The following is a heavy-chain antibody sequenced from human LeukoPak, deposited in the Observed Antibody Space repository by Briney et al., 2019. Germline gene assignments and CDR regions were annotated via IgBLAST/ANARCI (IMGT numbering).Heavy chain of an antibody. CDR1: GFTFSSYW. Sequence: GGSLRLSCAASGFTFSSYWMHWVCQAPGKGLVWVSRINSDGSSTNYADSVKGRFTISRDNAKNSLYLQMNSLRVEDTAVYYCAKVAKYYYGSETYYFFEHWGQGTPVTASS. V-gene: IGHV3-74*01. CDR2: INSDGSST. D-gene: IGHD3-10*01. J-gene: IGHJ4*02. CDR3: AKVAKYYYGSETYYFFEH.